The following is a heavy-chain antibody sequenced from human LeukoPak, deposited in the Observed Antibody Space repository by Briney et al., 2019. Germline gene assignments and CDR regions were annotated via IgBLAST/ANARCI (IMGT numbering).Heavy chain of an antibody. J-gene: IGHJ6*03. CDR3: ARHLAGIAANTYYMDV. CDR1: GYSFTSYW. CDR2: IYPGDSDT. Sequence: GESLKISCKGSGYSFTSYWIGWVRQMPGKGLEWMGIIYPGDSDTRYSPSFQGQVTISADKSISTAYLQWSSLKASDTAMYYCARHLAGIAANTYYMDVWGKGTTVTVSS. V-gene: IGHV5-51*01. D-gene: IGHD6-13*01.